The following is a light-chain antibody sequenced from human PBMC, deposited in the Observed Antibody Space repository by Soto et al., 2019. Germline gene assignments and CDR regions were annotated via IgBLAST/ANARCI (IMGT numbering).Light chain of an antibody. Sequence: DIQVTQSPSSVSASVGDRVTITFRASQDISSWLAWYQQKPGKAPKLLIFDAFSLESGVPSRFSGSRSGTEFTLTISSLQPDDYATYYCQQYNSYSPLTFGGRTKVDI. V-gene: IGKV1-5*01. CDR3: QQYNSYSPLT. CDR1: QDISSW. CDR2: DAF. J-gene: IGKJ4*01.